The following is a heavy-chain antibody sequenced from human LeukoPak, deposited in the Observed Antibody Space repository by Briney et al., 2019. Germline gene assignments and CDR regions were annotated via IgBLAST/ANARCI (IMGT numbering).Heavy chain of an antibody. J-gene: IGHJ4*02. CDR3: SRGRDYYDTGGYYREFDY. V-gene: IGHV3-21*01. Sequence: PGGSLRLSCAASGFTFSSYAMSWVRQAPGKGLEWVSSIGSNIGYIYYADSVKGRFTISRDNAKNSVYLQMNSLRAEDTAVYYCSRGRDYYDTGGYYREFDYWGQGTLVTVSS. CDR1: GFTFSSYA. D-gene: IGHD3-22*01. CDR2: IGSNIGYI.